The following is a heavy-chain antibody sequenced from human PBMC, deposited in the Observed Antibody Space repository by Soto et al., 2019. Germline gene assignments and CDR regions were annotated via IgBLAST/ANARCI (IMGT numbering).Heavy chain of an antibody. D-gene: IGHD3-10*01. Sequence: PGGSLRLSCAASGFTVSSNFMSWVRQAPGKGLEWVSVIYIGGSTNYADSVKGRFTISRDNSKNTLYLQLSSLRAEDSAVYYCARDFYASATYYHDSWGQGTLVTVSS. CDR2: IYIGGST. CDR3: ARDFYASATYYHDS. V-gene: IGHV3-66*01. J-gene: IGHJ4*02. CDR1: GFTVSSNF.